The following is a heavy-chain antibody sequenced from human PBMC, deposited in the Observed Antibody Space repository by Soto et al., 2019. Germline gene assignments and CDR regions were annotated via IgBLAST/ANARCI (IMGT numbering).Heavy chain of an antibody. CDR3: ARRYGSSTSRLYSYGTDF. Sequence: ASVKVSCKASGYTFTSYGISWVRQAPGQGLEWMGWISAYNGNTNYAQKLQGRVTMTTDTSTSTAYMELRSLRSDDTAVYYCARRYGSSTSRLYSYGTDFRGPGITGSVSS. CDR1: GYTFTSYG. CDR2: ISAYNGNT. J-gene: IGHJ6*02. V-gene: IGHV1-18*01. D-gene: IGHD2-2*01.